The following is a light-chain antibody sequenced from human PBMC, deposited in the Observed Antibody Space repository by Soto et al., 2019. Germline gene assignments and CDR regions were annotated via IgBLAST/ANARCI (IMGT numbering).Light chain of an antibody. J-gene: IGKJ1*01. CDR3: MHYSRSPLK. V-gene: IGKV3-20*01. Sequence: EIVLTQSPATLSVSPGERATLSCRASQSVTDNYLALYQQKPGQAPRLVISGASSRTSGIPDRFSPSGYVKDLTLAGRTLEPEDFAVYYCMHYSRSPLKLGQGT. CDR2: GAS. CDR1: QSVTDNY.